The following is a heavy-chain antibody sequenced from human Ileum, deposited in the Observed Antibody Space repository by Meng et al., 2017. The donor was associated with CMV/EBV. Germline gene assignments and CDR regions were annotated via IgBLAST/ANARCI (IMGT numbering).Heavy chain of an antibody. D-gene: IGHD5-12*01. CDR3: VRNPSLRSPPDY. Sequence: VLWVGVGGGFVKPGRSLILYVVASGVTFMDYYMSWNRQDPGKGLEWISYISSTSSYTDYADSVKGRFTISRDNAKNSLYLEVNNLRAEDTALYYCVRNPSLRSPPDYWGQGILVTVSS. CDR2: ISSTSSYT. V-gene: IGHV3-11*06. J-gene: IGHJ4*02. CDR1: GVTFMDYY.